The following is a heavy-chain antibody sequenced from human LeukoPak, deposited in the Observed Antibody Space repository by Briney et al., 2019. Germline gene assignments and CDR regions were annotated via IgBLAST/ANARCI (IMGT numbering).Heavy chain of an antibody. CDR2: INHSGST. J-gene: IGHJ4*02. CDR3: ARGRVSPLSFDY. V-gene: IGHV4-34*01. CDR1: GGSFSGYY. Sequence: SETLSLTCAVYGGSFSGYYWSWIRQPPGKGLEWIGEINHSGSTNYNPSLKSRVTISVDTSKNQFSLKLSSVTAADTAVYYCARGRVSPLSFDYWGQGTLVTVSS.